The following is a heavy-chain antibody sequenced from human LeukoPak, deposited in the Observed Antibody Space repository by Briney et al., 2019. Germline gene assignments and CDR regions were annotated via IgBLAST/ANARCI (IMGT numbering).Heavy chain of an antibody. J-gene: IGHJ4*02. CDR1: GYSFTSYW. D-gene: IGHD2-8*01. V-gene: IGHV5-10-1*01. CDR2: IYPSDSYT. CDR3: ARYKGYCATSTCYETYNY. Sequence: GESLKISCKGSGYSFTSYWISWVRQMPGKGLEWMGRIYPSDSYTDYSASFQGHVTISADKSINTAYLQWSSLEASDTAMYYCARYKGYCATSTCYETYNYWGQGTLVTVSA.